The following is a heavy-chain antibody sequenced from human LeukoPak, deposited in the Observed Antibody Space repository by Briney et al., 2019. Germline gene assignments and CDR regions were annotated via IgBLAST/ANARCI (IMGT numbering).Heavy chain of an antibody. D-gene: IGHD1-26*01. V-gene: IGHV3-7*05. CDR3: ARNYYEPTYDYYFDC. Sequence: GGSLRLSCAASGFTFNTYWMSWVRQAPGKGLEWVANIKNDGSEKYYVDSVKGRFTISRDNAENSLYLQMSSLRAEDTALYYCARNYYEPTYDYYFDCWGQGTLVTVSS. CDR2: IKNDGSEK. J-gene: IGHJ4*02. CDR1: GFTFNTYW.